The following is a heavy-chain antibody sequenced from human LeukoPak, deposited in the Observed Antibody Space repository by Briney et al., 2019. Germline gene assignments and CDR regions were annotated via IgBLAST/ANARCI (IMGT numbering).Heavy chain of an antibody. V-gene: IGHV4-59*08. CDR2: IYYSRRS. CDR1: GGSISSYS. Sequence: SETLSLTCAVSGGSISSYSWSWIRQPPGKGLEWIGYIYYSRRSYYNPALKSRVTISVDTSKNQFSLKLSSVTAADTAVYYCARDAHWGLGWFDPWGQGTLVTVSS. CDR3: ARDAHWGLGWFDP. D-gene: IGHD7-27*01. J-gene: IGHJ5*02.